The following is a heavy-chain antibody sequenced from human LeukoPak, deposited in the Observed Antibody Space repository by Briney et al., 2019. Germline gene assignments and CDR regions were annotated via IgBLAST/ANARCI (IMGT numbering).Heavy chain of an antibody. V-gene: IGHV3-23*01. CDR3: AKREQWLDPYFDY. Sequence: GGPLRLSCAASGFTFSSYAMSWVRQAPGKGLEWVSAISGSGGSTYYADSVKGRFAISRDNSKNTLYLQMNSLRAEDTAVYYCAKREQWLDPYFDYWGQGTLVTVSS. D-gene: IGHD6-19*01. J-gene: IGHJ4*02. CDR1: GFTFSSYA. CDR2: ISGSGGST.